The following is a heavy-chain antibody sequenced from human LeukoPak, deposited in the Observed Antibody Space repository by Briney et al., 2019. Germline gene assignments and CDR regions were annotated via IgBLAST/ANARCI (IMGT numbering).Heavy chain of an antibody. CDR3: AKQAYDSPRTDFDY. V-gene: IGHV3-23*01. CDR1: GLTFSRYA. J-gene: IGHJ4*02. D-gene: IGHD3-22*01. Sequence: AAGSLRLSCAASGLTFSRYAMSWVRQAPGQGLEWVSGVSTSGGSTYYADSVKGRFTISRDNSKNTLHLQMNSLRAEDTAIYYCAKQAYDSPRTDFDYWGQGTLVTVSS. CDR2: VSTSGGST.